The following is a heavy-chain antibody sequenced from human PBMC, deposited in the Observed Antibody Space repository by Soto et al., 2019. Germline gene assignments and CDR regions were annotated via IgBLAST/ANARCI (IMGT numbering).Heavy chain of an antibody. CDR2: IYWGDDE. V-gene: IGHV2-5*02. CDR3: ANSRGTWFGELLPGSKQPFDS. J-gene: IGHJ4*02. CDR1: GCSRVTSGVF. D-gene: IGHD3-10*01. Sequence: QITLKESCPTLVKSTQTLTLTFTFSGCSRVTSGVFVWCMRQPPGKALELLSGIYWGDDERYNPFMKSRLTITKETTKNQVVLKMTNMDPVDTDTYYCANSRGTWFGELLPGSKQPFDSWGQGTLVTVSS.